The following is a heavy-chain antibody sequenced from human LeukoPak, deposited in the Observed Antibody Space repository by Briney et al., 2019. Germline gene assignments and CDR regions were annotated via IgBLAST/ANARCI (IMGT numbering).Heavy chain of an antibody. CDR2: INAGNGNT. J-gene: IGHJ4*02. CDR1: GYTFTSYA. Sequence: ASVKVSCKASGYTFTSYAMHWVRQAPGQRLEWMGWINAGNGNTKYSQKFQGRVTITRDTSASTAYMERRSLRSEDTAVCYCARGEGSGSHWGQGTLVTVSS. CDR3: ARGEGSGSH. V-gene: IGHV1-3*01. D-gene: IGHD1-26*01.